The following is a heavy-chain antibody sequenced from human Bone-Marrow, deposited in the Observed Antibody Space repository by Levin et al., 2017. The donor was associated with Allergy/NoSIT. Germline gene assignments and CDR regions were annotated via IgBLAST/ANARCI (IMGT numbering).Heavy chain of an antibody. J-gene: IGHJ6*02. CDR1: GYMFSAYY. V-gene: IGHV1-2*02. D-gene: IGHD3-10*01. Sequence: GESLKISCKASGYMFSAYYIHWVRQAPGQGLEWIGWINPTDGDTKYADLFQGRVVLARDTSTSTASMQLNSLRSDDTAVYYCARGGSGTYPNYFHYGLDVWGQGTTVAVAS. CDR2: INPTDGDT. CDR3: ARGGSGTYPNYFHYGLDV.